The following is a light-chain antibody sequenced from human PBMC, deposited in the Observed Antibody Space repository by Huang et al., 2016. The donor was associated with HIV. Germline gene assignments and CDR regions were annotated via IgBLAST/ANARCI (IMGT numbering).Light chain of an antibody. CDR2: ATS. Sequence: DIQMTQSPSSVSASVGDRVTITCRASQAISSYLAWYQQKPGKAPKLLIFATSTLQSGVPSRFSGSGSGTDFTLTISSLQPKDFATYYCQEANSFPPRVTFGPGTKVHIK. CDR3: QEANSFPPRVT. V-gene: IGKV1-12*01. CDR1: QAISSY. J-gene: IGKJ3*01.